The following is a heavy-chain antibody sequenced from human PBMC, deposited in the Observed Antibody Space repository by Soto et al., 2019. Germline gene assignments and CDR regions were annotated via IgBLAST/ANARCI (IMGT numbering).Heavy chain of an antibody. J-gene: IGHJ4*02. CDR1: GGSISSVNW. CDR2: MYHSGST. D-gene: IGHD1-1*01. CDR3: AKRATGTYFDY. V-gene: IGHV4-4*02. Sequence: SETLSLTCAVSGGSISSVNWWSWVRQSPGKGLEWIGEMYHSGSTNYNPSLRGRVTISVDKSNNQFSLKMTSVTAEDTAVYYCAKRATGTYFDYWGQGTLVTVSS.